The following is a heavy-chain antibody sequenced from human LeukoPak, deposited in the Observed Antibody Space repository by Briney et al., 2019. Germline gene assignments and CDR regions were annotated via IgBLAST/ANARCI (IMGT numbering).Heavy chain of an antibody. CDR3: ARVRRASNWFDP. Sequence: PGGSLRLSCAASGFDFSTYTMNWVRQAPGKGLEWVSSISSSSSYIYYADSVKGRFTISRDNAKNSLYLQMNSLRAEDTAVYYCARVRRASNWFDPWGQGTLVTVSS. CDR2: ISSSSSYI. CDR1: GFDFSTYT. J-gene: IGHJ5*02. V-gene: IGHV3-21*01.